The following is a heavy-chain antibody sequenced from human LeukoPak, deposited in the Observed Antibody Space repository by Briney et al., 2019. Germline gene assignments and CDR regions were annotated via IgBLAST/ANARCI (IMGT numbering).Heavy chain of an antibody. D-gene: IGHD6-19*01. J-gene: IGHJ4*02. CDR3: ARDLRSGWYYFDF. Sequence: QPGGSLRLSCAASGFTFSTYSMNWLRQAPGKGLEWVPYISSSSDTIYYADSVKGRFTISRDNAKNSLYLQMNSLRDQDTAVYYCARDLRSGWYYFDFWGQGTLVTVSS. CDR1: GFTFSTYS. CDR2: ISSSSDTI. V-gene: IGHV3-48*02.